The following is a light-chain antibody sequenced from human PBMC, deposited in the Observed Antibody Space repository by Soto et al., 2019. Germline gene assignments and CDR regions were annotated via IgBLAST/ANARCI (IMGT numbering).Light chain of an antibody. CDR3: HKYNSAPRT. CDR2: AAS. CDR1: QGIINY. Sequence: DIPMTQSPSSLSASVGDRVTITCRASQGIINYLAWYQQKPGKVPKLLIYAASTLHSGVPSRFSGSGSGTDFTLTISSLQPEDVATYYCHKYNSAPRTFGGGTKVEIK. V-gene: IGKV1-27*01. J-gene: IGKJ4*01.